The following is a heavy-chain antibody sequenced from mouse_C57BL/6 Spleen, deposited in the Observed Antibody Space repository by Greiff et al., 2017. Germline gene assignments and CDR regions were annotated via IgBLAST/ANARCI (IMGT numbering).Heavy chain of an antibody. Sequence: EVKLMESGGGLVKPGGSLKLSCAASGFTFSSYAMSWVRQTPDKRLEWVATISDGGSYTYYPDNVKGRFTISRDNAKNNLYLQMSHLKSEDTAMYYCARNYGSSDLGWYFDVWGTGTTVTVSS. J-gene: IGHJ1*03. D-gene: IGHD1-1*01. CDR1: GFTFSSYA. CDR2: ISDGGSYT. V-gene: IGHV5-4*03. CDR3: ARNYGSSDLGWYFDV.